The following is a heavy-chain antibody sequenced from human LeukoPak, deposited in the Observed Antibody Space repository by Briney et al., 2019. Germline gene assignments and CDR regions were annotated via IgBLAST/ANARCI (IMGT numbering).Heavy chain of an antibody. V-gene: IGHV4-59*01. Sequence: KPSETLSLTCTVSGGSISSYYWSWIRQPPGGGLEWIGYIYYSGSTNYNPSLKRRVTISLDTSKSQFSLKLRSVTAADTAVYYCARSGVDSRYYFGMDVWGQGTTVTVSS. CDR1: GGSISSYY. J-gene: IGHJ6*02. D-gene: IGHD5-12*01. CDR3: ARSGVDSRYYFGMDV. CDR2: IYYSGST.